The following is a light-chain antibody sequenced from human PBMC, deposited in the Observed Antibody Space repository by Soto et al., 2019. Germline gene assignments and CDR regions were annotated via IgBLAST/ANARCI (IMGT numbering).Light chain of an antibody. CDR3: QQYNSYCT. CDR2: DAS. V-gene: IGKV1-5*01. Sequence: ASVGDRVTITCRASQSISSWLAWYQQKPGKAPKLLIYDASSLESGVPSRFSGSGSGTEFTLTISSLQPDDFATYYCQQYNSYCTFGQGTKVDIK. J-gene: IGKJ1*01. CDR1: QSISSW.